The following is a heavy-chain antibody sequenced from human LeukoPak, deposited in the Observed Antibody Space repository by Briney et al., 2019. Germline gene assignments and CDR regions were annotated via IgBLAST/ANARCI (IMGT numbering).Heavy chain of an antibody. J-gene: IGHJ4*02. Sequence: SQTLSLTCAISGDSFSSNSAAWHWIRQSPSRGLEWLVRTYYRSKLYNDYAVSVKSRITINPDTSKNQFSLQLNSVTPEDTAVYYCARDRAWLRSPYYFDYWGQGTRVTVSS. D-gene: IGHD5-12*01. CDR1: GDSFSSNSAA. CDR3: ARDRAWLRSPYYFDY. V-gene: IGHV6-1*01. CDR2: TYYRSKLYN.